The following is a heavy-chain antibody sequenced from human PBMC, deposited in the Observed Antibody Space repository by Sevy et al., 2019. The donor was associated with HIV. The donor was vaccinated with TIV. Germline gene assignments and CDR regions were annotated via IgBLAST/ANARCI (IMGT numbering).Heavy chain of an antibody. CDR2: IIPIFGTA. CDR3: ARESLLYGDYPGDYFDY. V-gene: IGHV1-69*13. Sequence: ASVKVSCKASGGTFSSYAISWVRQAPGQGLEWMGGIIPIFGTANYAQKFQGRVTITADESTSTAYMELSSLRSEDTAVYYSARESLLYGDYPGDYFDYWGQGTLVTVSS. D-gene: IGHD4-17*01. J-gene: IGHJ4*02. CDR1: GGTFSSYA.